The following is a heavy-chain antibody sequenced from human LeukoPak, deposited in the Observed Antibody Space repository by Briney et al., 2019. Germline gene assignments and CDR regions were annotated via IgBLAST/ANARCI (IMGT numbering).Heavy chain of an antibody. V-gene: IGHV3-53*04. D-gene: IGHD2-15*01. CDR3: ASMGAARHSYYYYYYGMDV. CDR1: GFTVSSNY. Sequence: GGSLRLSCAASGFTVSSNYMSWVRQAPGKGLEWVSVIYSGGSTYYADSVKGGFTISRHNSKNTLYLQMNSLRAEDTAVYYCASMGAARHSYYYYYYGMDVWGQGTTVTVSS. CDR2: IYSGGST. J-gene: IGHJ6*02.